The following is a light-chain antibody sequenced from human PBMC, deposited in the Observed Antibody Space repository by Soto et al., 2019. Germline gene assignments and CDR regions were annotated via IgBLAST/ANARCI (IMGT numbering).Light chain of an antibody. V-gene: IGKV1-5*01. CDR2: DAS. CDR1: QSISSW. CDR3: QQYNSYSLT. Sequence: DIQLTQSPSTLSASVGDRATITCRASQSISSWLAWYQQKPGKAPKLLIYDASSLQSGVPSRFSGSGSGTEFTLTISSLQPDDFATYCCQQYNSYSLTFGQGTKV. J-gene: IGKJ1*01.